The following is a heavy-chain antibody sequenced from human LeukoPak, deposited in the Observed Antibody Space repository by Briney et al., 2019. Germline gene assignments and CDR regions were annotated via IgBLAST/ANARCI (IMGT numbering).Heavy chain of an antibody. D-gene: IGHD3-22*01. CDR1: GGSIISYY. J-gene: IGHJ3*02. V-gene: IGHV4-59*12. Sequence: PSETLSLTCTVSGGSIISYYWSWIRQPPGKGLEWIGYIYYSGSTNYNPSLKSRVTISLDTSRNQFSLKLNSVTAADTAVYYCAKSNGYGLIDIWGQGTMVTVSS. CDR2: IYYSGST. CDR3: AKSNGYGLIDI.